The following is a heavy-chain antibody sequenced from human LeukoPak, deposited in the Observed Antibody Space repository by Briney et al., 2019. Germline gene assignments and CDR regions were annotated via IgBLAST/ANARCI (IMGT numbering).Heavy chain of an antibody. Sequence: ASETLSLTCAVYGGSFSSYYWSWIRQPAGKGLEWIGRIYTSGSTNYNPSLKSRVTISVDTSKNQFSLKLSSVTAADTAVYYCARVYYSSSYDYWYFDLWGRGTLVTVSS. V-gene: IGHV4-59*10. CDR3: ARVYYSSSYDYWYFDL. CDR2: IYTSGST. CDR1: GGSFSSYY. J-gene: IGHJ2*01. D-gene: IGHD6-13*01.